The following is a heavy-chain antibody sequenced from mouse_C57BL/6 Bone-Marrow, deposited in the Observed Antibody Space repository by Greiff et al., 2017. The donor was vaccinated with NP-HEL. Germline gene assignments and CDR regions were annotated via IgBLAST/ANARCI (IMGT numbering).Heavy chain of an antibody. D-gene: IGHD2-4*01. J-gene: IGHJ3*01. Sequence: VQLQQPGAELVKPGASVKLSCKASGYTFTSYWMHWVKQRPGQGLEWIGMIHPNSGSTNYNEKFKSKATLTVDKSSSTAYMQLSSLTSEDSAVYYCARQGIYYDYDGAWFAYWGQGTLVTVSA. CDR3: ARQGIYYDYDGAWFAY. CDR1: GYTFTSYW. CDR2: IHPNSGST. V-gene: IGHV1-64*01.